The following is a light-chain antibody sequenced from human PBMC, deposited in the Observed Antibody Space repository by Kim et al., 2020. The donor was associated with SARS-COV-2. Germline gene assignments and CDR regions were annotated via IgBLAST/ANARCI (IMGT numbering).Light chain of an antibody. V-gene: IGKV1-17*01. J-gene: IGKJ5*01. Sequence: AAVGDSVTITSRASQDIRNDLCWYQQNTGRAPKRLIYGAASLQSGVPSRFSGSGSGTAVSLTISSLQPEDFATDYCLQHNTYPITFGQGTRLEIK. CDR3: LQHNTYPIT. CDR2: GAA. CDR1: QDIRND.